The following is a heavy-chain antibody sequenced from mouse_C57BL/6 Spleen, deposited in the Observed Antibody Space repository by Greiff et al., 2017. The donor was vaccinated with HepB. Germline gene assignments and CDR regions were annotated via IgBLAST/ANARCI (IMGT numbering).Heavy chain of an antibody. J-gene: IGHJ2*01. CDR2: INPSSGYT. CDR1: GYTFTSYT. D-gene: IGHD4-1*01. Sequence: VMLVESGAELARPGASVKMSCKASGYTFTSYTMHWVKQRPGQGLEWIGYINPSSGYTKYNQKFKDKATLTADKSSSTAYMQLSSLTSEDSAVYYCAPSLTGYYFDYWGQGTTLTVSS. V-gene: IGHV1-4*01. CDR3: APSLTGYYFDY.